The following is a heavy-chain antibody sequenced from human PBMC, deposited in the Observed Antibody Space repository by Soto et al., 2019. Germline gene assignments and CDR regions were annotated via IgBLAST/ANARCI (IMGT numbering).Heavy chain of an antibody. CDR3: AKAQSVVVVAADFDY. D-gene: IGHD2-15*01. V-gene: IGHV3-9*01. J-gene: IGHJ4*02. Sequence: PGGSLRLSCAASGFTFDDYAMHWVRHAPGKGLEWVSGISWNSRSIDYVDSVKGRFTISRDNARNSLYLQMNSLKPEDTDFYYCAKAQSVVVVAADFDYRGQGIPVTVSS. CDR2: ISWNSRSI. CDR1: GFTFDDYA.